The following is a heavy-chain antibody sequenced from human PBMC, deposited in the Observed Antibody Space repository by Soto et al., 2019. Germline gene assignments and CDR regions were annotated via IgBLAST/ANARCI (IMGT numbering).Heavy chain of an antibody. CDR1: GGSISSYY. J-gene: IGHJ5*02. D-gene: IGHD3-10*01. Sequence: SETLSLTCTVSGGSISSYYWSWIRQPPGKGLEWIGYIYYSGSTNYNPSLKSRVTISVDTSKNQFSLKLSSVTAADTAVYYCARSPEHTAGVIWFDPWGQGTLVTVS. V-gene: IGHV4-59*01. CDR2: IYYSGST. CDR3: ARSPEHTAGVIWFDP.